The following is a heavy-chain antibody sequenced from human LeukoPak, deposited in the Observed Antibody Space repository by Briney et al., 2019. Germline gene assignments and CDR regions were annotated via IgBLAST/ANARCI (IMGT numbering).Heavy chain of an antibody. Sequence: PGGSLRLSCAASGFTVSSNYMSWVRQAPGKGLEWPSVIYSGGSTYYADSVKGRFTISRDNSKHTLYLQMNSLRAEDTAVYYCARDMTYCSGGSCHSGMDVWGQGTTVTVSS. J-gene: IGHJ6*02. CDR3: ARDMTYCSGGSCHSGMDV. CDR2: IYSGGST. CDR1: GFTVSSNY. D-gene: IGHD2-15*01. V-gene: IGHV3-66*01.